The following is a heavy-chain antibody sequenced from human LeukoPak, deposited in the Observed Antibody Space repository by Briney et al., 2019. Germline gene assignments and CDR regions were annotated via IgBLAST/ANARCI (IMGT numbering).Heavy chain of an antibody. D-gene: IGHD3-10*01. J-gene: IGHJ4*02. Sequence: PGGSLRLSCAASGFTFSSYGMHWVRQAPGKGLEWVAVIWYDGSNKYYADSVKGRFTISRDNSKNTLYLQMNSLRAEDTAVYYCAKDGRPYGSGSPNYFDYWGRGTLVTVSS. CDR2: IWYDGSNK. CDR3: AKDGRPYGSGSPNYFDY. V-gene: IGHV3-33*06. CDR1: GFTFSSYG.